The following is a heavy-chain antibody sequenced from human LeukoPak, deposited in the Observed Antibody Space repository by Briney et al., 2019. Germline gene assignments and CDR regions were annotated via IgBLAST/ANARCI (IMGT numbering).Heavy chain of an antibody. CDR1: GGSISSYY. Sequence: PSETLSLTCTVSGGSISSYYWSWIRQPPGKGLEWIGRIYTSGSTNYNPSLKSRVTMSVDTSKNQFSLKLSSVTAADTAVYYCAREGDGLWFGEHHFDYWGQGTLVTVSS. J-gene: IGHJ4*02. CDR2: IYTSGST. CDR3: AREGDGLWFGEHHFDY. V-gene: IGHV4-4*07. D-gene: IGHD3-10*01.